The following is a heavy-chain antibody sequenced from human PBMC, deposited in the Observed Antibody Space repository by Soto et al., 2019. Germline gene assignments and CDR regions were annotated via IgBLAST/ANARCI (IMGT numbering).Heavy chain of an antibody. CDR3: AREPFHYYDAPQPDFEY. V-gene: IGHV3-74*01. J-gene: IGHJ4*02. Sequence: PAGALRLSGPAAGFAFSSYWMPWDHQAQGKGLVWVSRINSDGSSTAYADSVKGRFTISRDNGENTLYLQLNSLRAEDTAVYYCAREPFHYYDAPQPDFEYWGRGNLVTVSS. CDR2: INSDGSST. D-gene: IGHD3-22*01. CDR1: GFAFSSYW.